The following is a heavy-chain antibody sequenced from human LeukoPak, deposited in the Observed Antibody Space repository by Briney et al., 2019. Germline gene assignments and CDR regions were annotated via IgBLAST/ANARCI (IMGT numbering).Heavy chain of an antibody. V-gene: IGHV3-9*01. J-gene: IGHJ4*02. CDR1: GLTFDDYA. CDR2: ISWNSGSI. D-gene: IGHD2-15*01. CDR3: ARGPRDPTEYCSGGRCAPTYEV. Sequence: GGSLRLSCAASGLTFDDYAMHWVRQAPGKGLEWVSGISWNSGSIVYADSVKGRFSISRDNAKNSLYLQMNSLRAEDTAVYYCARGPRDPTEYCSGGRCAPTYEVWGQGTLVTVSS.